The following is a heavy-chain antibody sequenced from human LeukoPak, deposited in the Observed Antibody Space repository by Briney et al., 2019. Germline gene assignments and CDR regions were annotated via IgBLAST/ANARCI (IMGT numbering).Heavy chain of an antibody. CDR2: ISSNGGST. V-gene: IGHV3-64*01. Sequence: PGGSLRLSCAASGFTFSSYAMHWVRQAPGKGLEYVSAISSNGGSTYYANSVKGRFTISRDNSKNTLYLQMGSLRADDTAVYYCARDRQPLTMIVVVIYNWFDPWGQGTLVTVSS. D-gene: IGHD3-22*01. J-gene: IGHJ5*02. CDR1: GFTFSSYA. CDR3: ARDRQPLTMIVVVIYNWFDP.